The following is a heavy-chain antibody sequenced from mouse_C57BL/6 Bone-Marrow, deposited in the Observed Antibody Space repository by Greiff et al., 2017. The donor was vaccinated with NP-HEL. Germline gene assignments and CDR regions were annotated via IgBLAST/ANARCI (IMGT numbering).Heavy chain of an antibody. V-gene: IGHV1-52*01. CDR2: IDPSDSET. CDR1: GYTFTSYW. CDR3: AMGYDYDVA. J-gene: IGHJ2*01. D-gene: IGHD2-4*01. Sequence: QVQLQQSGAELVRPGSSVKLSCKASGYTFTSYWMHWVKQRPIQGLEWIGNIDPSDSETHYNQKFKDKATLTVDKSSSTAYMQLSSLTSEDSAVYYCAMGYDYDVAWGQGTTLTVSS.